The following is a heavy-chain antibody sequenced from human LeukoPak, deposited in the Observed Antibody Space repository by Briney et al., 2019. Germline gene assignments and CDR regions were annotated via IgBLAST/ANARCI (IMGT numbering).Heavy chain of an antibody. V-gene: IGHV4-34*01. Sequence: PSETLSLTCAVYGGSFSGYYWSWIRQPPGKGLEWIGEINHSGSTNYNPSLKSRVTISVDTSKNQFSLKLSSVTAADTAVYYCARGTDYCNSTSCPAYYYYYGMDVWGQGTTVTVSS. J-gene: IGHJ6*02. CDR1: GGSFSGYY. CDR2: INHSGST. D-gene: IGHD2-2*01. CDR3: ARGTDYCNSTSCPAYYYYYGMDV.